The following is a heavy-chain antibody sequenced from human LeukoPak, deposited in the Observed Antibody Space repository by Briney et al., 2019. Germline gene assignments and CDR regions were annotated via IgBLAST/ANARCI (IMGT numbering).Heavy chain of an antibody. CDR3: ARDGAAYDILTGYYRVFDY. D-gene: IGHD3-9*01. Sequence: ASVKVSCKASGYTFTSYDINWVRQATGQGLEWMGWMNPNSGNTGYAQKFQGRVTMTRNTSISTAYMELSSLRSEDTAVYYCARDGAAYDILTGYYRVFDYWGQGTLVTVSS. CDR1: GYTFTSYD. J-gene: IGHJ4*02. V-gene: IGHV1-8*01. CDR2: MNPNSGNT.